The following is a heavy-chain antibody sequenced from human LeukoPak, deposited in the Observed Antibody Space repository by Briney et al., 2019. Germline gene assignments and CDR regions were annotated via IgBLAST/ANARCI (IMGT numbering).Heavy chain of an antibody. V-gene: IGHV3-7*01. CDR3: ATDRGWRTSGYYLYYFEY. J-gene: IGHJ4*02. Sequence: GGSLRLSCAASGFIFTNYFMSWVRQAPGKGLEWVASIKHDGSEKYYVDSVRGRFTISRDNTMNSLYLQMSSLRAEDTAVYYCATDRGWRTSGYYLYYFEYWGQGTLATYSS. D-gene: IGHD3-3*01. CDR1: GFIFTNYF. CDR2: IKHDGSEK.